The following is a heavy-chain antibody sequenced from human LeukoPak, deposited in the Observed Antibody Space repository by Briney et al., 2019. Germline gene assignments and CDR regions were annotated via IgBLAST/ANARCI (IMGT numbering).Heavy chain of an antibody. Sequence: PGGSLRLSCGASGFTFSTYDMHWVRQAPGKGLEWVSFIRSDGSNKYYVDSVKGRFTISRDNSKNTVFLQMNSLRVEDTAVYYCAKDASSSWYWVDYWGQGTLVTVSS. CDR1: GFTFSTYD. J-gene: IGHJ4*02. CDR3: AKDASSSWYWVDY. CDR2: IRSDGSNK. V-gene: IGHV3-30*02. D-gene: IGHD6-13*01.